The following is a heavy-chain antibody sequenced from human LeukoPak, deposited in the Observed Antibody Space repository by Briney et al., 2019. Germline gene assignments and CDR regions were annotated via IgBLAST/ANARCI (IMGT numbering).Heavy chain of an antibody. CDR3: ARDAWFGAGRTFDY. J-gene: IGHJ4*02. V-gene: IGHV4-34*01. CDR2: INHSGST. Sequence: SETLSLTCAVYGGSFSGYYWSWIRQPPGKGLEWIGEINHSGSTNYNPFLKSRVTISVDTSKNQFSLRLSSVTAADTAVYYCARDAWFGAGRTFDYWGQGTLVTVSS. D-gene: IGHD3-10*01. CDR1: GGSFSGYY.